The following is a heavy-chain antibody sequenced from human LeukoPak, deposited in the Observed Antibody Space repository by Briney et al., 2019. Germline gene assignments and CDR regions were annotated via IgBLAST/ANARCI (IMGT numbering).Heavy chain of an antibody. Sequence: GASVKVSCKASGGTFSSYAISWVRQAPGQGLEWMGGIIPIFGTANYAQKFQGRVTITADESTSTAYMELSSLRSEDTAVYYCARSGVVATIADRWFDPWGQETLVTVSS. CDR3: ARSGVVATIADRWFDP. V-gene: IGHV1-69*01. J-gene: IGHJ5*02. D-gene: IGHD5-12*01. CDR1: GGTFSSYA. CDR2: IIPIFGTA.